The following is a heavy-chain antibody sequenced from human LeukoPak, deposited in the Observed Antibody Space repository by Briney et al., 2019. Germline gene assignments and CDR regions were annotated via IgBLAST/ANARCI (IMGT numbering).Heavy chain of an antibody. D-gene: IGHD3-10*02. CDR2: ISSSGSTI. CDR1: GFTFSDYY. J-gene: IGHJ4*02. V-gene: IGHV3-11*04. Sequence: PGGSLRLSCAASGFTFSDYYMRWLRQAPGKGLEWVSYISSSGSTIYYADSAKGRFTISRDNAKNSLYLQMNSLRAEDTAVYYCARVAVRGYYFDYWGQGTLVTVSS. CDR3: ARVAVRGYYFDY.